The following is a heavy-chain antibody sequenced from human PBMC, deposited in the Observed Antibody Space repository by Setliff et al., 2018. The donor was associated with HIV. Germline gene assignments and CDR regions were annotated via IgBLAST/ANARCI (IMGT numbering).Heavy chain of an antibody. CDR1: GGSFSGYY. CDR3: ARGGLTAAGTLLLVGYFDY. V-gene: IGHV4-34*01. Sequence: SSETLSLTCAVYGGSFSGYYWSWIRQPPGKGLEWIGEINRSGSTNFNPSLKSRVTISVDTSKNQFSLKLSSVTAADTAVYYCARGGLTAAGTLLLVGYFDYWGQGTLVTVSS. CDR2: INRSGST. D-gene: IGHD6-13*01. J-gene: IGHJ4*02.